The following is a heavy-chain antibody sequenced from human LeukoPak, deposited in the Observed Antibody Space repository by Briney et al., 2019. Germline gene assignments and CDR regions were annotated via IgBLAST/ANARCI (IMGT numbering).Heavy chain of an antibody. Sequence: ASVKVSCKAPGYTFSSYDISWVRQAPGQGLEWMGRINTYNGNTDYAQRFQGRVTMTTDTSTTTAYMELGTLRSDDTAVYYCTRGEGALDAFDIWGRGTMVTVSS. J-gene: IGHJ3*02. CDR3: TRGEGALDAFDI. V-gene: IGHV1-18*01. CDR2: INTYNGNT. CDR1: GYTFSSYD.